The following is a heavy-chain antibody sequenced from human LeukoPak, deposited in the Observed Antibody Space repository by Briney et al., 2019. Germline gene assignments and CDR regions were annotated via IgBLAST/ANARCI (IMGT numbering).Heavy chain of an antibody. D-gene: IGHD6-19*01. CDR3: ARAPVAGIPNFDY. Sequence: SETLSLTCTVSGGSISNYYWSWIRQPAGKGLEWIGRIYTSGSTNYNPSLKSRVTMSVDTSKNQFSLKLSSVAAADTAVYYCARAPVAGIPNFDYWGQGTLVTVSS. CDR1: GGSISNYY. J-gene: IGHJ4*02. CDR2: IYTSGST. V-gene: IGHV4-4*07.